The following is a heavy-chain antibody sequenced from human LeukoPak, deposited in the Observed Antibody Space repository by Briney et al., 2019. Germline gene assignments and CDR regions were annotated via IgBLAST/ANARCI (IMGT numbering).Heavy chain of an antibody. D-gene: IGHD2-15*01. J-gene: IGHJ4*02. CDR1: GGTFSSYA. V-gene: IGHV1-69*05. Sequence: SVKVSCKASGGTFSSYAISWVRQAPGQGLEWMGGIIPIFGTANYAQKFQGRVTITTDESTSTAYMELSSLRFEDTAVYYCARGRDCSGGSCYHALLDYWGQGTLVTVSS. CDR3: ARGRDCSGGSCYHALLDY. CDR2: IIPIFGTA.